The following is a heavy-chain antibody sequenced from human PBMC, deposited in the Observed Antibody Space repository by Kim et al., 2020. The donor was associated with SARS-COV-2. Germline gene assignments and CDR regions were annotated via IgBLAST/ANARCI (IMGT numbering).Heavy chain of an antibody. CDR3: AKTTRGVVVVSASGYFYFDY. CDR1: GFTFSSYA. Sequence: GGSLRLSCAASGFTFSSYAMSWVRQAPGKGLEWVSAISGSGGSTYYADSVKGRFTISRDNSKNTLYLQMNSLRAEDTAVYYCAKTTRGVVVVSASGYFYFDYWGERTLVTVSS. V-gene: IGHV3-23*01. J-gene: IGHJ4*02. CDR2: ISGSGGST. D-gene: IGHD2-2*01.